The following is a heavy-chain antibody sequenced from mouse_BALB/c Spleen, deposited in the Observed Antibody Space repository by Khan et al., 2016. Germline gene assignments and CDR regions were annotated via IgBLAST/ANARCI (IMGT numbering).Heavy chain of an antibody. CDR1: GYSITSGYY. Sequence: EVQLQESGPGLVKPSQSLSLTCSVAGYSITSGYYWNWIRQFPGNKLEWMGYISYDGSNNYNPSLKNRISITRDTSKNQFFLKLNSVTTEDTGTDYCALLLRPLDYWGQGTTLTVSS. CDR3: ALLLRPLDY. CDR2: ISYDGSN. D-gene: IGHD1-1*01. V-gene: IGHV3-6*02. J-gene: IGHJ2*01.